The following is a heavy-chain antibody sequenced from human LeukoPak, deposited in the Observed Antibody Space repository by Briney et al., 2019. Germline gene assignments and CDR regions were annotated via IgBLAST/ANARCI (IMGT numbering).Heavy chain of an antibody. J-gene: IGHJ5*02. Sequence: GGSLRLSCAASGFTFSGSAMHWVRQASVKGLEWVGRIRSKANSYATAYAASVKGRFTISRDDSKNTLYLQMNSLRAEDTAVYYCARERGSYRSSWYCFDPWGQGTLVTVSS. CDR3: ARERGSYRSSWYCFDP. V-gene: IGHV3-73*01. CDR2: IRSKANSYAT. D-gene: IGHD6-13*01. CDR1: GFTFSGSA.